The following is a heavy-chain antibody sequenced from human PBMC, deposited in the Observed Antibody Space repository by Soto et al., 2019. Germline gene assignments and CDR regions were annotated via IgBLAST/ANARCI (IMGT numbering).Heavy chain of an antibody. Sequence: QIALKESGPSLVKPTQTLTLTCTFSGFSLTTTGVGVGWIRQPPGKALEWLALIYWDDDKRYSPSLKSRLTPTKATSKKKGALTVPSMDPVDTAKYCCAYNSDFWSGYYASGFDPGGQGKRVTFSS. J-gene: IGHJ5*02. CDR1: GFSLTTTGVG. V-gene: IGHV2-5*02. CDR3: AYNSDFWSGYYASGFDP. D-gene: IGHD3-3*01. CDR2: IYWDDDK.